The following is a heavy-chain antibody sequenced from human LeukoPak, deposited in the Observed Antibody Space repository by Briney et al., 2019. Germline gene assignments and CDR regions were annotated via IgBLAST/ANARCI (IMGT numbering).Heavy chain of an antibody. Sequence: PGGSLRLSCEASGFTFSTFAMIWVRQPPGKGLEWVSSIFPSGGEIHYADSVRGRFTISRDNSKNTLYLQMNSLRAEDTAVYYCAKDGSRGLRYFDWQRHYFDCWGQGTLVTVSS. CDR1: GFTFSTFA. V-gene: IGHV3-23*01. CDR2: IFPSGGEI. D-gene: IGHD3-9*01. J-gene: IGHJ4*02. CDR3: AKDGSRGLRYFDWQRHYFDC.